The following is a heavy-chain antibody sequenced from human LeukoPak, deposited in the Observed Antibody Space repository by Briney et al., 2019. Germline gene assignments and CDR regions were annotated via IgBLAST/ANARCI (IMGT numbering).Heavy chain of an antibody. Sequence: ASVKVSCKASGYTFTSFYMHWVRQAPGQGLEWMGIINPSGGSTSYAQKFQGRVTMTRDTSTSTVYMELRSLRSEDTAVYYCARFASLYSRSWYYAFDIWGQGTMVTVSS. CDR2: INPSGGST. CDR3: ARFASLYSRSWYYAFDI. CDR1: GYTFTSFY. V-gene: IGHV1-46*01. J-gene: IGHJ3*02. D-gene: IGHD6-13*01.